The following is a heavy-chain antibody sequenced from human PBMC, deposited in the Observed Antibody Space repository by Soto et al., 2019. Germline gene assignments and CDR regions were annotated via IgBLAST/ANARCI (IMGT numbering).Heavy chain of an antibody. CDR3: ARGSQYNFGPLAYFDY. CDR2: ITYDGSHQ. V-gene: IGHV3-30*03. CDR1: GFGFDAYG. D-gene: IGHD1-1*01. Sequence: GGSLRLSCAASGFGFDAYGIPWVRRAPGKGLEWVAVITYDGSHQYYTDSVKGRFTISRDNVRKTIFLQMDSLQTEDTAMYFCARGSQYNFGPLAYFDYWGRGTLVTVS. J-gene: IGHJ4*02.